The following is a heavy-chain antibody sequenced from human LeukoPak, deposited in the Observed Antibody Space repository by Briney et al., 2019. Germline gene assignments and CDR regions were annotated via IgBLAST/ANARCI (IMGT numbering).Heavy chain of an antibody. Sequence: GGSLRLSCAASGFTFSSYWMNWVRQAPGKGLEWVSSISSSSSYIYYADSVKGRFTISRDNAKNSLYLQMNSLRAEDTAVYYCARARRGEVYIGFYWGQGTLVTVSS. D-gene: IGHD2-15*01. CDR1: GFTFSSYW. V-gene: IGHV3-21*01. CDR3: ARARRGEVYIGFY. CDR2: ISSSSSYI. J-gene: IGHJ4*02.